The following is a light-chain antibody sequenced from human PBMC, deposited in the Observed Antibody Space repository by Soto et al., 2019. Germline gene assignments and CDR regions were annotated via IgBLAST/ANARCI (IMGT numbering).Light chain of an antibody. V-gene: IGKV1-12*01. CDR1: HGVSGW. J-gene: IGKJ3*01. CDR3: QQGKTFPFT. CDR2: TVS. Sequence: IQMTQSPSSVSASVGDTVTLSCQTSHGVSGWLAWYQHKPGKAPTLLIYTVSHLQSGVPSSFSGSGSGTDFSLPITDLQPEDFAPYFCQQGKTFPFTFGTGNKV.